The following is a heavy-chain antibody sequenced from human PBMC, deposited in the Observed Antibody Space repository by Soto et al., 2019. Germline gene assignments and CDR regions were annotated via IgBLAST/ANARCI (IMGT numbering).Heavy chain of an antibody. D-gene: IGHD6-19*01. J-gene: IGHJ4*02. CDR1: AFTVISYC. V-gene: IGHV3-74*03. Sequence: FWPDYAFTVISYCMTWVRQASGKGRVWVSLINSDGGPMSYADSVKGRFTISRDNAKNSLYLQMDSLRADDTAVYYCARDEGSAWYFDYWGQGTQVTVSS. CDR3: ARDEGSAWYFDY. CDR2: INSDGGPM.